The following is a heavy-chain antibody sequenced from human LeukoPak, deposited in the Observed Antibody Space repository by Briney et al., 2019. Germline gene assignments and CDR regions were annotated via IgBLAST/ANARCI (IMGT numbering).Heavy chain of an antibody. CDR2: ISSSSSYI. V-gene: IGHV3-21*01. J-gene: IGHJ4*02. Sequence: AGGSLRLSCAASGFTFSSYSMNWVRQAPGKGLEWVSSISSSSSYIYYADSEKGRFTISRDNAKNSLYLQMNSLRAEDTAVYYCARDAGYYHFWSGYSECWSQGTLVTVSS. CDR3: ARDAGYYHFWSGYSEC. D-gene: IGHD3-3*01. CDR1: GFTFSSYS.